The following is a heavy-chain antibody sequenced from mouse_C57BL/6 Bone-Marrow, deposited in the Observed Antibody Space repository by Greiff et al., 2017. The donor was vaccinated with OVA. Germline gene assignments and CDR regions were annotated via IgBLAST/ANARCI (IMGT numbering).Heavy chain of an antibody. CDR2: IYPRSGNT. D-gene: IGHD1-1*01. V-gene: IGHV1-81*01. CDR1: GYTFTSYG. J-gene: IGHJ2*01. CDR3: ARGDYYGSSYGFAY. Sequence: VQRVESGAELARPGASVKLSCKASGYTFTSYGISWVKQRTGQGLEWIGEIYPRSGNTYYNEKFKGKATLTADKSSSTAYMELRSLTSEDSAVYFCARGDYYGSSYGFAYWGQGTTLTVSS.